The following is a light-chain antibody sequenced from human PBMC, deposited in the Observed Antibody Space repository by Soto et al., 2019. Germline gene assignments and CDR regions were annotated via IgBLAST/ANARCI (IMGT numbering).Light chain of an antibody. CDR3: QEYNSAPHFT. Sequence: DIQMTQSPSSLSASVGDRVTITCRASQGISNYLAWYQQKPGKVPKLLIYAASTLQSGVSSRFSGSGSGTDFTLTISSLQPEDVATYYCQEYNSAPHFTFGGWTKLEIK. J-gene: IGKJ4*01. V-gene: IGKV1-27*01. CDR2: AAS. CDR1: QGISNY.